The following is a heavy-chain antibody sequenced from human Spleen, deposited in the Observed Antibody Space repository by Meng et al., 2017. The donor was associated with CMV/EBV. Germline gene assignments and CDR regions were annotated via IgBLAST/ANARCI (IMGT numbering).Heavy chain of an antibody. J-gene: IGHJ4*02. CDR1: GFTFSSYS. Sequence: VSGFTFSSYSVNWVRQAPGKGLEWVSSISSNSRYIFYADSVKGRFTISRDNAKNALHLQMNSLRDEDTAVYYCARVYCSRGSCSFDYWGQGTLVTVSS. V-gene: IGHV3-21*01. CDR2: ISSNSRYI. CDR3: ARVYCSRGSCSFDY. D-gene: IGHD2-15*01.